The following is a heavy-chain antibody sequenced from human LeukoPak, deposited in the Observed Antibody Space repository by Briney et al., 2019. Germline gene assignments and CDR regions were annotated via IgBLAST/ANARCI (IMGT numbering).Heavy chain of an antibody. J-gene: IGHJ6*02. CDR3: ARDCGSGARRTYGMDV. Sequence: GGPLSLPCAASGFTFSSYSINWVRQAPGKGLEGVSSSSSSSSYIYYADSVKGRFTISRDNAKNSLYLQMNSLRAEDTAVYYCARDCGSGARRTYGMDVWGQGTTVTVSS. V-gene: IGHV3-21*01. CDR1: GFTFSSYS. D-gene: IGHD4/OR15-4a*01. CDR2: SSSSSSYI.